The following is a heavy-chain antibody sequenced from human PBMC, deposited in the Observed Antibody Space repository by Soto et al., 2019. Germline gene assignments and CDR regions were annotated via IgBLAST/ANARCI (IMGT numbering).Heavy chain of an antibody. V-gene: IGHV3-48*02. D-gene: IGHD2-21*01. CDR3: VRDRDLGGDMAHGDL. J-gene: IGHJ4*01. CDR2: ITVVTGNT. CDR1: GFSMSGYS. Sequence: PGGSLRLSCEASGFSMSGYSMCWVRQSAGKGLEWHAYITVVTGNTRYADSVKGRFTISADRGRNSVFLQLNSLRDEDTAVYYCVRDRDLGGDMAHGDLWGQGSLVTVSS.